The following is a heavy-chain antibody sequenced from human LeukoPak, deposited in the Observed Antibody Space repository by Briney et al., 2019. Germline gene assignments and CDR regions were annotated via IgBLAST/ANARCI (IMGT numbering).Heavy chain of an antibody. CDR1: GASISSADHW. CDR3: ARQIARGLWAFDS. V-gene: IGHV4-39*01. D-gene: IGHD1-26*01. J-gene: IGHJ4*02. Sequence: SETLSLTCSVSGASISSADHWWALIRQSPGMGLEWIGSIYHSGSIYYNPSLKSRLTISVETSRNQFSLRLNSLTAAETAVYYCARQIARGLWAFDSWGQGSLVTVTS. CDR2: IYHSGSI.